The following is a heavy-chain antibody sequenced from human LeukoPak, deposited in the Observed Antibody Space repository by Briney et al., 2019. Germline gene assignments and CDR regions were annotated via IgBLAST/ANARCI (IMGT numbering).Heavy chain of an antibody. CDR1: GYTFTSYG. J-gene: IGHJ4*02. V-gene: IGHV1-2*02. CDR3: ARHDYGDYFDY. D-gene: IGHD4-17*01. CDR2: INPNSGGT. Sequence: ASVKVSCKASGYTFTSYGISWVRQAPGQGLEWMGWINPNSGGTNYAQKFQGRVTMTRDTSISTAYMELSRLRSDDTAVYYCARHDYGDYFDYWGQGTLVTVSS.